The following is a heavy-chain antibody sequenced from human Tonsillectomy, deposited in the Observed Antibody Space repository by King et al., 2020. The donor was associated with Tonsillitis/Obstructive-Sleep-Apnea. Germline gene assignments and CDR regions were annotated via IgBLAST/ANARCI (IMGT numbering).Heavy chain of an antibody. D-gene: IGHD2-8*01. V-gene: IGHV4-34*01. J-gene: IGHJ4*02. CDR1: GSFSGFY. CDR3: ARVFCTTGVCYRPFDN. Sequence: VQLQQWGAGLLKSSETLSLTCAGGSFSGFYWSWIRQPPGKGLEWIGEIYHTASISYNPSLKSRVTMSVDTSKNHFSLKLSSVPAPDTAVYYCARVFCTTGVCYRPFDNWGPGTLVTVSS. CDR2: IYHTASI.